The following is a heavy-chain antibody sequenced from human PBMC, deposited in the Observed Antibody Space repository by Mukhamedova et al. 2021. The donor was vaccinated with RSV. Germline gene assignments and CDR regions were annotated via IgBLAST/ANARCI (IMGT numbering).Heavy chain of an antibody. J-gene: IGHJ4*02. Sequence: MDWINPNSGCTNYAQKFQGRVTMTRDTSISTAYMELSRLRSDDTAVYYFAREVDYWGQGTLVTV. V-gene: IGHV1-2*02. CDR2: INPNSGCT. CDR3: AREVDY.